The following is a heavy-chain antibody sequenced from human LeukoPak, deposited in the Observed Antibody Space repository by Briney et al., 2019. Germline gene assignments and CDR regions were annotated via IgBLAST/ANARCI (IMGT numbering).Heavy chain of an antibody. CDR2: INPNSGGT. J-gene: IGHJ5*02. D-gene: IGHD4-11*01. CDR1: GYTFTGYY. CDR3: ARLYTNSNFGSWRFDP. V-gene: IGHV1-2*06. Sequence: ASVKVSCXASGYTFTGYYMHWVRQAPGQGLEWMGRINPNSGGTNYAQNFQGRVTMTRDTSISTAYMELSRLRSGDTAVYYCARLYTNSNFGSWRFDPWGQGTLVTVSS.